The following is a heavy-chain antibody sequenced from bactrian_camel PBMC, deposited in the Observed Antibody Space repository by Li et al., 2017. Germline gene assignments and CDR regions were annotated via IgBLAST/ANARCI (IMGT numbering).Heavy chain of an antibody. J-gene: IGHJ4*01. CDR2: IDSDGST. D-gene: IGHD7*01. Sequence: VQLVESGGGSVQAGGSLRLSCAASGYTYSSYCMGWFRQAPGKEREGVAAIDSDGSTSYTDSVKGRFTISRDNAKNTLYLQLDSLSTEDTATYYCAKGRPRLGLVAADLDRGQGTQVTVS. CDR3: AKGRPRLGLVAADLD. CDR1: GYTYSSYC. V-gene: IGHV3S26*01.